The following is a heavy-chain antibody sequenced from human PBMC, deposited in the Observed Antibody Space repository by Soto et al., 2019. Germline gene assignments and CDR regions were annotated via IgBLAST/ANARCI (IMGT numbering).Heavy chain of an antibody. J-gene: IGHJ6*02. V-gene: IGHV1-69*01. D-gene: IGHD2-21*02. Sequence: VKVSCKASGGTFSNYAIRLVRQAPGQGLEWMGGIIPIFGTANYAQKFQGRVTITADESTSTAYMELSSLRSEDTAVYYCARDPSYCGGDCYEGGMDVWGQGTTVTV. CDR2: IIPIFGTA. CDR3: ARDPSYCGGDCYEGGMDV. CDR1: GGTFSNYA.